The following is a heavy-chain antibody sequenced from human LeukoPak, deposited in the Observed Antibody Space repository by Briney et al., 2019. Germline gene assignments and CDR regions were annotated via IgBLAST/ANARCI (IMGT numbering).Heavy chain of an antibody. D-gene: IGHD3-10*01. Sequence: SETLSLTCAVSGYSISSSNWWGWIRQPPGEGLEWIGYIYYSGSTYYNPSLKSRVTMSVDTSKNQFSLKLSSVTAVDTAVYYCARTMVRGVMVHFDYWGQGTLVTVSS. CDR1: GYSISSSNW. V-gene: IGHV4-28*01. CDR2: IYYSGST. CDR3: ARTMVRGVMVHFDY. J-gene: IGHJ4*02.